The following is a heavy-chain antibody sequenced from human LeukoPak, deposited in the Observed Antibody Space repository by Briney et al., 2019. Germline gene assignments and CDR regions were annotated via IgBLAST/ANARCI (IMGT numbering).Heavy chain of an antibody. Sequence: INAGNGNTKYSQKFQGRVTITRGTSASTAYMEVSSLRSEDTAVYYCARLTYYYDSSGQNWFDPWGQGTLVTVSS. CDR3: ARLTYYYDSSGQNWFDP. D-gene: IGHD3-22*01. V-gene: IGHV1-3*01. J-gene: IGHJ5*02. CDR2: INAGNGNT.